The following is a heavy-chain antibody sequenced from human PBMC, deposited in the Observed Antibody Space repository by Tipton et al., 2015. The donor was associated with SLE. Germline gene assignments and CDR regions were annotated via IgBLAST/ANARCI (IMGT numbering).Heavy chain of an antibody. CDR2: ISTYTGNT. Sequence: QVQLVQSGAEVKKPGESLGISCKGSGYSFTSYWIGWVRQMPGKGLEWMGWISTYTGNTNYAQKLQGRVTMTTDTSTSTVYMELRSLRSDDTAVYYCANGTYFFDYWGQGTLVTVSS. J-gene: IGHJ4*02. CDR3: ANGTYFFDY. CDR1: GYSFTSYW. V-gene: IGHV1-18*04. D-gene: IGHD1-26*01.